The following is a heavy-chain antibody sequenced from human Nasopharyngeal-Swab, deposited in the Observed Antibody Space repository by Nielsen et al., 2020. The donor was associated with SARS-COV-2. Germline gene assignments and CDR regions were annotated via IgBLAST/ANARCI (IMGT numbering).Heavy chain of an antibody. J-gene: IGHJ6*02. CDR1: GLTFSSYD. V-gene: IGHV3-13*01. Sequence: GGSLRLSCAASGLTFSSYDMHWVRQPPGKGLEWVSTIDTAGDTYYPGSVKGRFTISRDKAKNSLYLQMNSLRVGDTAVYYCAGGQPGTTGTTYGMDVWGQGTTVTVSS. CDR2: IDTAGDT. D-gene: IGHD1-1*01. CDR3: AGGQPGTTGTTYGMDV.